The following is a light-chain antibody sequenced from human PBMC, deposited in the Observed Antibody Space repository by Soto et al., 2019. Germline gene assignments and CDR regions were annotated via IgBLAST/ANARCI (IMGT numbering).Light chain of an antibody. J-gene: IGKJ4*01. CDR3: QQYNNWPLT. CDR2: SAS. V-gene: IGKV3-15*01. CDR1: QSVNSD. Sequence: ETVMTQSPATLSASPGESATLSCRASQSVNSDLAWYQQIPGQAPRLLIYSASTGATGGPARFSGSGSGTYFTLTISSLQSEDFAIYYCQQYNNWPLTFGGGTKVEI.